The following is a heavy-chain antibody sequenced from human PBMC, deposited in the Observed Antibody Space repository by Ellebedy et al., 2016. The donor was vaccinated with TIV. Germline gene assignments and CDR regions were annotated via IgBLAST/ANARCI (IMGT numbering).Heavy chain of an antibody. V-gene: IGHV3-7*01. Sequence: GESLKISCGASGFTFSSYWMSWVRQAPGKGLEWVANIKQDGSEKYYVDSVKGRFTISRDNAKNSLYLHLNSLRAEDTAMYYCAPDGSYGDYLSPTHAFVIWGQGTMVTVSS. CDR2: IKQDGSEK. CDR1: GFTFSSYW. CDR3: APDGSYGDYLSPTHAFVI. J-gene: IGHJ3*02. D-gene: IGHD4-17*01.